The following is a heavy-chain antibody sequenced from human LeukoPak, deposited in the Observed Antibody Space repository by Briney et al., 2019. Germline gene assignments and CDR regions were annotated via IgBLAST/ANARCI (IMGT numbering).Heavy chain of an antibody. CDR3: ARDLARGYSYGYNAFDI. V-gene: IGHV1-18*01. CDR1: GYNFNSYG. Sequence: ASVKVSSTASGYNFNSYGIGWVRQAPRQGLEWMGWITAGNGNTNYAQKVQGRVTMTTDTSTSTAYMELRSLRSDDTAVYFCARDLARGYSYGYNAFDIWGQGTMVTVSS. D-gene: IGHD5-18*01. J-gene: IGHJ3*02. CDR2: ITAGNGNT.